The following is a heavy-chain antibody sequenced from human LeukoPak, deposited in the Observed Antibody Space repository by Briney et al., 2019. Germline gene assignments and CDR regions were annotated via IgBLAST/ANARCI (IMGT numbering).Heavy chain of an antibody. J-gene: IGHJ5*02. D-gene: IGHD6-6*01. CDR1: GHTFSTYG. V-gene: IGHV1-18*01. Sequence: ASVSVSCKASGHTFSTYGISWVRQAPGQGLEWMGWISAYNGNTNYAQKLQGRVTMTTGTSTSTAYLELRSLRSDDTAVYYCARDLIAVRPNWFDPWGQGTLVTVSS. CDR2: ISAYNGNT. CDR3: ARDLIAVRPNWFDP.